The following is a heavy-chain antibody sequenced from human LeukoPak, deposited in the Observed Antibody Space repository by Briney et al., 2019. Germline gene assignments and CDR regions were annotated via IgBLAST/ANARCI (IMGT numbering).Heavy chain of an antibody. CDR3: ATVPGYSSSWYGSRPYYFDY. J-gene: IGHJ4*02. V-gene: IGHV3-48*04. CDR1: GFTFSSYS. CDR2: ISSSSSTI. D-gene: IGHD6-13*01. Sequence: GGSLRLSCAASGFTFSSYSMNWVRQAPGKGLEWVSYISSSSSTIYYADSVKGRFTISRDNAKNSLYLQMNSLRAEDTAVYYCATVPGYSSSWYGSRPYYFDYWGQGTLDTVSS.